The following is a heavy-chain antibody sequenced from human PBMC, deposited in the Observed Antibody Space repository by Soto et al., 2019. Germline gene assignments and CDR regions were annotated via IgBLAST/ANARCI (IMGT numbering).Heavy chain of an antibody. J-gene: IGHJ4*02. D-gene: IGHD6-19*01. V-gene: IGHV3-23*01. Sequence: GGSLSVSSGAAGYTFSSISMILVRQAPGKGLEWVSSIGTSGNTYYPDSVQGRFTISRDISKNSLYLQMNSLRVEDTAVYYCARRSSGRTYSFDFWGQGTLVTVSS. CDR2: IGTSGNT. CDR1: GYTFSSIS. CDR3: ARRSSGRTYSFDF.